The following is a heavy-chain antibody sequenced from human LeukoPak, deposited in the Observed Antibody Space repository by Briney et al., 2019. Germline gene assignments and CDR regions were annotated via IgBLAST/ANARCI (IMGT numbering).Heavy chain of an antibody. J-gene: IGHJ4*02. CDR1: GFTFSSYD. D-gene: IGHD3-9*01. Sequence: GGSLRLSCAASGFTFSSYDMSWVRQAPGKGLEWVGRIKSKTDGGTTDYAAPVKGRFTISRDDTKNTLYLQMNSLKTEDTAVYYCTTELLRYFDWNYYFDYWGQGTLVTVSS. CDR3: TTELLRYFDWNYYFDY. V-gene: IGHV3-15*01. CDR2: IKSKTDGGTT.